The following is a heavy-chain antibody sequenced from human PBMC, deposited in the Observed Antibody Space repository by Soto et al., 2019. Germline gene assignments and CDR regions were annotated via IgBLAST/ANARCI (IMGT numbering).Heavy chain of an antibody. CDR3: AKALGYCSSTSCSTFWYFEL. D-gene: IGHD2-2*01. Sequence: EVQLLESGGGLVHPGGSLRLSCAASGFTFSSYAMSWVRQAPGKGLEWVSAISGSGCSTYYADSVQGRCTISKDNSKNRLNLQMNRLRAEDTAVYYCAKALGYCSSTSCSTFWYFELWGRGTLVTVSS. CDR1: GFTFSSYA. J-gene: IGHJ2*01. V-gene: IGHV3-23*01. CDR2: ISGSGCST.